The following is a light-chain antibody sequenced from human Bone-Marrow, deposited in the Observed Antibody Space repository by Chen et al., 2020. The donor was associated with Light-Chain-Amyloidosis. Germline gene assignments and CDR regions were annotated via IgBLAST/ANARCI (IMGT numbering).Light chain of an antibody. CDR2: GAS. V-gene: IGKV1-33*01. J-gene: IGKJ2*01. CDR3: QQYEGLPYT. Sequence: DIQMTQSPTSLSASVGDSVTITCQASQDITNNLNWFHQKSGKAPSLLIYGASKLQTGVPSSFSGSGSGTHFTFTIAGLQPEDCGTYFCQQYEGLPYTFGQETKLEI. CDR1: QDITNN.